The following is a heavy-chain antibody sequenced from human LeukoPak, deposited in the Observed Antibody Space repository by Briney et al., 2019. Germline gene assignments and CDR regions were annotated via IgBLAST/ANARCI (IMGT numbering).Heavy chain of an antibody. D-gene: IGHD6-13*01. V-gene: IGHV3-23*01. J-gene: IGHJ6*02. CDR2: ISGSGGST. Sequence: GGSLRLSCAASGFTFSSYAMSWVRQAPGKGLEWVSAISGSGGSTYYADSVKGRFTISRDNSKNTLYLQMNSLGAEDTAVYYCAKDDSIAAAGLDYYYGMDVWGQGTTVTVSS. CDR3: AKDDSIAAAGLDYYYGMDV. CDR1: GFTFSSYA.